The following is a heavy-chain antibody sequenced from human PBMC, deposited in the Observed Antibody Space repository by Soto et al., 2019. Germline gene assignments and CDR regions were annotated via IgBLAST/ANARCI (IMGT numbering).Heavy chain of an antibody. CDR2: IIPIFGTA. Sequence: QVQLVQSGAEVKKPGSSVKVSCKASGGTFSSYAISWVRQAPGQGLEWMGGIIPIFGTANYAQKFQGRVTITADESTSTAYMELSSLRSEDKAVYYCARGGGYCSGGSCYSGPYYYGMDVWGQGTTVTVSS. V-gene: IGHV1-69*01. D-gene: IGHD2-15*01. CDR1: GGTFSSYA. J-gene: IGHJ6*02. CDR3: ARGGGYCSGGSCYSGPYYYGMDV.